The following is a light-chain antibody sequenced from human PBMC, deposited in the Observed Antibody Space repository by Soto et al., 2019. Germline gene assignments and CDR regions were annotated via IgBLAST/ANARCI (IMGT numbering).Light chain of an antibody. Sequence: EIVMTQSPATLSVSPGERATLSCRASQSVSSNLAWYQKKPGQAPRLLIYGASTRATGIPARFSGSGSGTEFTLTISTLQSEDFSVYYCQQYNYWPRTFGQGTKVEIK. J-gene: IGKJ1*01. CDR3: QQYNYWPRT. CDR1: QSVSSN. V-gene: IGKV3-15*01. CDR2: GAS.